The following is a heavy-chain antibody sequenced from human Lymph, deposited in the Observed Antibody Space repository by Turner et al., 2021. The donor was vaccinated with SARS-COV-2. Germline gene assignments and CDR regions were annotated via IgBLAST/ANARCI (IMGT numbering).Heavy chain of an antibody. D-gene: IGHD3-22*01. CDR3: ARDRDSSGWVDY. CDR1: GFTFSSYA. J-gene: IGHJ4*02. CDR2: ISYDESDK. Sequence: QVQLVESGGGVVQPGRSLRLSCAASGFTFSSYAMHWVRQDPGKGLEWVAFISYDESDKYYADSVKGRFTFSRDNSKNTLYLRMNSLRAEDTAVYNCARDRDSSGWVDYWGQGTLVTVSS. V-gene: IGHV3-30*04.